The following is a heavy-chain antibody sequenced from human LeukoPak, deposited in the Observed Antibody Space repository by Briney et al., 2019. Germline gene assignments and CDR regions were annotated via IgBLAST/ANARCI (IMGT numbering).Heavy chain of an antibody. CDR2: ISYDGSNK. Sequence: QSGGSLRLSCAASGFTFSSYAMHWVRQAPGKGLEWVAVISYDGSNKYYADSVKGRFTISRDNSKNTLYLQMNSLRAEDTAVYYCAKGGGYQAYYYGMDVWGQGTTVTVSS. D-gene: IGHD2-2*01. J-gene: IGHJ6*02. V-gene: IGHV3-30-3*01. CDR3: AKGGGYQAYYYGMDV. CDR1: GFTFSSYA.